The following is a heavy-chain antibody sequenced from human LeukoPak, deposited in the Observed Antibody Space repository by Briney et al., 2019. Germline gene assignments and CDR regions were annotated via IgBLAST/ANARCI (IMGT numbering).Heavy chain of an antibody. CDR3: ARSSSWYLGFDY. J-gene: IGHJ4*02. CDR2: IYYSGST. D-gene: IGHD6-13*01. V-gene: IGHV4-59*12. CDR1: GGSISSYY. Sequence: SETLSLTCTVSGGSISSYYWSWIRQPPGKGLEWIGYIYYSGSTNYNPSLKSRVTISVDTSKNQFSLKLSSVTAADTAVYYCARSSSWYLGFDYWGQGTLVTVSS.